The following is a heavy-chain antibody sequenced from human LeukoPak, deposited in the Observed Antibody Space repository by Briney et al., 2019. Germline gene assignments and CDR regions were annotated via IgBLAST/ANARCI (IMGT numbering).Heavy chain of an antibody. CDR1: GFTFSSYA. J-gene: IGHJ6*03. D-gene: IGHD3-10*01. Sequence: GGSLRLSCAASGFTFSSYAMSWVRQAPGKGLEWVSAISGSGGSTYYADSVKGRFTISRDNSKNTLYLQMNSLRAEDTAVYYCAGGSGSYHYYYMDVWGKGTTVTVSS. V-gene: IGHV3-23*01. CDR3: AGGSGSYHYYYMDV. CDR2: ISGSGGST.